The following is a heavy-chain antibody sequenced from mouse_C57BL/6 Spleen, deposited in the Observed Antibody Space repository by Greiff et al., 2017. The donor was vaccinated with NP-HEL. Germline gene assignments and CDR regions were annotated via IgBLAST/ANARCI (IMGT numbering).Heavy chain of an antibody. J-gene: IGHJ2*01. CDR3: AIYDYDEGTLGY. CDR1: GFNIKNTY. Sequence: EVQLVESVAELVRPGASVKLSCTASGFNIKNTYMHWVKQRPEQGLEWIGRIDPANGNTKYAPKFQGKATITADTSSNTAYLQLSSLTSEDTAIDYCAIYDYDEGTLGYWGQGTTLTVSS. D-gene: IGHD2-4*01. CDR2: IDPANGNT. V-gene: IGHV14-3*01.